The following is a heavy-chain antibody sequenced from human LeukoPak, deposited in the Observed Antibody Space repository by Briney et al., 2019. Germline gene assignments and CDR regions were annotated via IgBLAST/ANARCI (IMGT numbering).Heavy chain of an antibody. D-gene: IGHD3-22*01. CDR1: GGTFSSYA. Sequence: ASVKVSCKASGGTFSSYAISWVRQPPAQGLEWMGIINPRGGSTSYTQKFQGRVTMTRDTSTSKVYMELSSLRSEDTAVYYCARVKSYYYDTSGKDACDIWGQGTMVTVSS. CDR3: ARVKSYYYDTSGKDACDI. CDR2: INPRGGST. J-gene: IGHJ3*02. V-gene: IGHV1-46*01.